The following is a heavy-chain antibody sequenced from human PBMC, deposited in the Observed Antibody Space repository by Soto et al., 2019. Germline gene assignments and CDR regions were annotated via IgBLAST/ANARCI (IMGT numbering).Heavy chain of an antibody. Sequence: GGSLRLSCAASGFTFSTSALRWVRQAPGKGLEWVSFIIDSGVSTYYTDSLKGRFTISRDNSRNTLYVQMNSLRADDTAVYYCVAGQYFDYWGQGTLVTVSS. CDR1: GFTFSTSA. D-gene: IGHD3-10*01. V-gene: IGHV3-23*01. CDR3: VAGQYFDY. CDR2: IIDSGVST. J-gene: IGHJ4*02.